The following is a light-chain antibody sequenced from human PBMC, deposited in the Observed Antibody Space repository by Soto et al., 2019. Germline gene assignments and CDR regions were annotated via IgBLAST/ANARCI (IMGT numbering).Light chain of an antibody. J-gene: IGLJ1*01. CDR2: DVS. V-gene: IGLV2-14*03. Sequence: QSALTQPASVSGSPGQSITISCTGTSSDVGDYNYVSWYQQYPGKAPKLMIYDVSNRPSGVSNRFSGSKSGNTASLTISGLQAEDEADYYCSSYSSSSTLEVFGTGTKVTVL. CDR1: SSDVGDYNY. CDR3: SSYSSSSTLEV.